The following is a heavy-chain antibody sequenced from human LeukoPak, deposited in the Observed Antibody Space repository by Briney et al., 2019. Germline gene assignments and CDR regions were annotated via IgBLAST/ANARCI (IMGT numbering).Heavy chain of an antibody. CDR1: GYTFTGYY. CDR3: ARDKYTGYETFDY. Sequence: ASVKVSCKASGYTFTGYYIHWVRQAPGQGLEWMGWTNPNNGGTNYAQKFQGRVTMTRDTSISTAYMELNRLTSDDTAVYYCARDKYTGYETFDYWGQGTPVTVSS. V-gene: IGHV1-2*02. J-gene: IGHJ4*02. D-gene: IGHD5-12*01. CDR2: TNPNNGGT.